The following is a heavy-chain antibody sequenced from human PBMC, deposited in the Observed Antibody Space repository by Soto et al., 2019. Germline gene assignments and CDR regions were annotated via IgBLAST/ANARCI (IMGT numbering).Heavy chain of an antibody. V-gene: IGHV4-31*03. Sequence: QVQLQESGPGLVKPSQTLSLTCTVSGGSISSGGYYWSWIRQHPGKGLEWIGYIYYSGSTYYNPSLKSRVTLSVETSKNQFSLKLSSVTAADTAVYYCARTSYDSSGTAADPWGQGTLVTVSS. D-gene: IGHD3-22*01. CDR1: GGSISSGGYY. CDR2: IYYSGST. CDR3: ARTSYDSSGTAADP. J-gene: IGHJ5*02.